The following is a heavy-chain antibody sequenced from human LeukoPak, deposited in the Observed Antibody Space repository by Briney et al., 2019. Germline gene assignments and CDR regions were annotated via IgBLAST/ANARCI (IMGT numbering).Heavy chain of an antibody. D-gene: IGHD6-19*01. CDR2: INPRGST. CDR1: GGSFSGYY. V-gene: IGHV4-34*01. J-gene: IGHJ6*03. Sequence: PSETLSLTCGVYGGSFSGYYWSWIRQPPGKGLEWIGEINPRGSTNYNPSLKSRVTISVDKSKNQFSLKLRSVTAADTAVYYCAREGIAVAGPYYYYYMDVWGKGTTVTVSS. CDR3: AREGIAVAGPYYYYYMDV.